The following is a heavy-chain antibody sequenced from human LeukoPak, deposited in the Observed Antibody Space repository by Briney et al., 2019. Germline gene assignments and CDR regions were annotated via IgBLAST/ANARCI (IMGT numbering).Heavy chain of an antibody. CDR3: ATSTGDYDILTDAFDI. CDR2: IYHSGST. J-gene: IGHJ3*02. CDR1: GYSISSGYY. D-gene: IGHD3-9*01. V-gene: IGHV4-38-2*02. Sequence: SETLSLTCTVSGYSISSGYYWGWIRRPPGKGLEWIGSIYHSGSTYYNPSLKSRVTISADTSKNQFSLKLSSVTAADTAVYYCATSTGDYDILTDAFDIRGQGTMVTVSS.